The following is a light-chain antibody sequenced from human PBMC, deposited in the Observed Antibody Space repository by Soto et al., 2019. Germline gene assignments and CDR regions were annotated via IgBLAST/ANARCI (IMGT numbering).Light chain of an antibody. CDR1: QSISNL. CDR3: QQRSNWPPFT. J-gene: IGKJ3*01. CDR2: DAS. V-gene: IGKV3-11*01. Sequence: EIVLTQSPATLSLSPGERATLSCRASQSISNLLAWYQQKPGQAPRLLIYDASIRATGVPARFSGSGSGTAFSLTISSLEPEDFAVYFCQQRSNWPPFTFGPGTKVEIK.